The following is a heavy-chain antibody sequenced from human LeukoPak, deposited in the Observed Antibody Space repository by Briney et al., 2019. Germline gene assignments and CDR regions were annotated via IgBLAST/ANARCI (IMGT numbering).Heavy chain of an antibody. CDR2: FGRSGSDT. J-gene: IGHJ4*02. Sequence: GGSLRLSCAASGFTFGTSAMSWVRQAPGKGPEWVATFGRSGSDTYYSYSVKGRFTILRDNSKNTLYLQMNSLRDAHTAVYYCARANWRRHFDYWGQGTLVTVSS. CDR3: ARANWRRHFDY. CDR1: GFTFGTSA. D-gene: IGHD7-27*01. V-gene: IGHV3-23*01.